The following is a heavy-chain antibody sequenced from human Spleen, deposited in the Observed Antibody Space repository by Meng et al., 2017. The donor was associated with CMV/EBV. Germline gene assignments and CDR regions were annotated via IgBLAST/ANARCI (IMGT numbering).Heavy chain of an antibody. CDR2: IYYSGST. CDR3: ARDYSSSSKGMDV. D-gene: IGHD6-6*01. V-gene: IGHV4-31*03. J-gene: IGHJ6*02. CDR1: DGSVSSDTYY. Sequence: SATLSLTCTVSDGSVSSDTYYWSWIRQYPGKGLEWIGYIYYSGSTYYNPSLKSRVTISIDTSKNQFSLKLNSVTAADTAVYYCARDYSSSSKGMDVWGQGTTVTVSS.